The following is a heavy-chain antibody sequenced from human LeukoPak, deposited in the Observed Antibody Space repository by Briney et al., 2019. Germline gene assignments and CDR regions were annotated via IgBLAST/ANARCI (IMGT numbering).Heavy chain of an antibody. Sequence: ASVTVSCKASGYTFTSYDINWVRQATGQGLEWMGWMNPNSGNAGYAQKFQGRVTMTRNTSISTAYLQWGNLKATDTAFYYCARVPCTGGSCSRTFDYWGQGTLVTVYS. CDR1: GYTFTSYD. CDR2: MNPNSGNA. V-gene: IGHV1-8*01. J-gene: IGHJ4*02. CDR3: ARVPCTGGSCSRTFDY. D-gene: IGHD2-8*02.